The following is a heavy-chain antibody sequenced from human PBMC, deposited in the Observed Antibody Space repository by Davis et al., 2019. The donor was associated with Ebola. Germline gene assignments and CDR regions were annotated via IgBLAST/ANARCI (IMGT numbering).Heavy chain of an antibody. D-gene: IGHD3-3*01. CDR2: INPSGGST. J-gene: IGHJ5*02. V-gene: IGHV1-46*01. CDR1: GYTFTSYY. Sequence: ASVKVSCKASGYTFTSYYMHWVRQAPGHGLEWMGLINPSGGSTSYAQKFQGRVTMTEDTSTDTAYMELSSLRSEDTAVYYCATFGFLEWSNWFDPWGQGTLVTVSS. CDR3: ATFGFLEWSNWFDP.